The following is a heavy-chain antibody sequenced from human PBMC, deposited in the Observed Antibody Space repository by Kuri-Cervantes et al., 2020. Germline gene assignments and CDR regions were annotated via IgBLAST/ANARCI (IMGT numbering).Heavy chain of an antibody. J-gene: IGHJ4*02. V-gene: IGHV1-69*13. Sequence: SVKVSCKASGYTFTSYAMNWVRQAPGQGLEWMGWIIPIFGTANYAQKFQGRVTITADESTSTAYMELSSLRSEDTAVYYCARAHYYGSGSYRYWGQGTLVTVSS. D-gene: IGHD3-10*01. CDR1: GYTFTSYA. CDR3: ARAHYYGSGSYRY. CDR2: IIPIFGTA.